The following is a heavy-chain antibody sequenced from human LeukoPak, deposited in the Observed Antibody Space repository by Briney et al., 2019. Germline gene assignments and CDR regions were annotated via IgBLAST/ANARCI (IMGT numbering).Heavy chain of an antibody. J-gene: IGHJ4*02. CDR1: GGSISSYY. Sequence: PSETLSLTCTVSGGSISSYYWNWIRQPAGKGLEWIGRIYTSGSTNYNPSLKSRVTISVDKSKNQFSLKLSSVTAADTAVYYCASESGSSRYDYWGQGTLVTVSS. CDR2: IYTSGST. CDR3: ASESGSSRYDY. D-gene: IGHD1-26*01. V-gene: IGHV4-4*07.